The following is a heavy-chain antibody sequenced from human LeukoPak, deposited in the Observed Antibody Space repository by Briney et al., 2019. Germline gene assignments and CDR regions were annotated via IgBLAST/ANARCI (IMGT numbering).Heavy chain of an antibody. CDR1: GGSFSGYY. Sequence: SETLSLTCAVYGGSFSGYYWSWIRQPPGKGLEWIGEINHSGSTNFNPSLKSRVTISVDTSKNQFSLKLSPVTAADTAVYYCARDTGSGCDYWGQGTLVTVSS. CDR2: INHSGST. J-gene: IGHJ4*02. D-gene: IGHD6-19*01. V-gene: IGHV4-34*01. CDR3: ARDTGSGCDY.